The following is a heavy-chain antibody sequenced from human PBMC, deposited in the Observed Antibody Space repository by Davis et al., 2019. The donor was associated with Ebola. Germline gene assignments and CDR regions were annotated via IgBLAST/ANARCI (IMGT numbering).Heavy chain of an antibody. CDR2: IYYSGST. Sequence: PSETLSLTCTVSGGSISSSSYYWGWIRQPPGKGLEWIGSIYYSGSTYYNPSLKSRVTISVDTSKNQFSLKLSSVTAADTAVYYCARRPWEMAGLGDYWGQGTLVTVSS. CDR3: ARRPWEMAGLGDY. J-gene: IGHJ4*02. CDR1: GGSISSSSYY. D-gene: IGHD5-24*01. V-gene: IGHV4-39*01.